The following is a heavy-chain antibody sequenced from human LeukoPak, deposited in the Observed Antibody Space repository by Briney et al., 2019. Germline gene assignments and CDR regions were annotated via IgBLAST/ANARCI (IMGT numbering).Heavy chain of an antibody. CDR1: GFSLSSYA. CDR3: ARGALTKVWGRKKGTDV. CDR2: ISSTDAGT. V-gene: IGHV3-23*01. J-gene: IGHJ6*04. Sequence: PGGSLRLSCAASGFSLSSYAMSWVRQAPGKGLEWVSAISSTDAGTYHADSVRGRFTISRDSSKNTLYLQMNSLRAEDTAVYYCARGALTKVWGRKKGTDVWGKGTTVTVSA. D-gene: IGHD3-16*01.